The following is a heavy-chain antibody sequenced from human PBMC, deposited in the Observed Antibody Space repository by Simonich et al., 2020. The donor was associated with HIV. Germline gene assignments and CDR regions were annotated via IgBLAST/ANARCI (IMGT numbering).Heavy chain of an antibody. J-gene: IGHJ3*01. D-gene: IGHD3-10*01. CDR2: IYKRGAT. CDR1: GYSINSGYY. V-gene: IGHV4-38-2*01. Sequence: QVQLQESGPGLVKPSETLSLTCAVSGYSINSGYYWGWLRQPPGKGLEWIGSIYKRGATYYNATLRSRVTIFLDTLNNHFSLDRNSVIAADTAVYYCARGSVTMVRGVILTTNAFDVWGQGTMVTVSS. CDR3: ARGSVTMVRGVILTTNAFDV.